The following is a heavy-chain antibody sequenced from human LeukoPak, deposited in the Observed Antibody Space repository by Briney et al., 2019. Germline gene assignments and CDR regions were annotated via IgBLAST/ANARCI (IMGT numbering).Heavy chain of an antibody. CDR1: GFTFGTYG. CDR3: ARDSTRILGLFDY. V-gene: IGHV3-48*01. D-gene: IGHD2/OR15-2a*01. Sequence: GGSLRLSCASSGFTFGTYGMNWVRQAPEKGLEWVSYISSRSDSENYADSVRGRFTISRDNIRNLLYLQMNSLRAEDTAVYFCARDSTRILGLFDYWGQGTLVTISS. J-gene: IGHJ4*02. CDR2: ISSRSDSE.